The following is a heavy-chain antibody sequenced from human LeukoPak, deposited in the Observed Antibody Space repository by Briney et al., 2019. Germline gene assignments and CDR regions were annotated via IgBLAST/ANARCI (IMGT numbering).Heavy chain of an antibody. CDR3: ARQGALRFLEWFPRNWYFDL. V-gene: IGHV4-59*01. CDR2: IYYSGST. Sequence: PSETLSLTCTVSGGSISSYYWSWIRQPPGKGLEWIGYIYYSGSTNYNPSLKSRVTISVDTSKNQFSLKLSSVTAADTAVYYCARQGALRFLEWFPRNWYFDLWGRGTLVTVSS. D-gene: IGHD3-3*01. J-gene: IGHJ2*01. CDR1: GGSISSYY.